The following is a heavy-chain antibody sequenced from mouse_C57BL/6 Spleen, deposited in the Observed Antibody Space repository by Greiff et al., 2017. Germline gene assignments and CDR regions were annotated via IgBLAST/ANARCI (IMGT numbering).Heavy chain of an antibody. J-gene: IGHJ1*01. Sequence: VQLQQSGAELVKPGSSVKLSCTASGFTFIIYCMHWVKQRTEQGLEWIGNIDPADSETNYATKFQGKATFTADKSSSTAYLHLSSLTSEDSAVDCCARSGHYPWYLDDWGQGTTVTVSS. CDR2: IDPADSET. V-gene: IGHV14-2*01. CDR1: GFTFIIYC. CDR3: ARSGHYPWYLDD. D-gene: IGHD2-1*01.